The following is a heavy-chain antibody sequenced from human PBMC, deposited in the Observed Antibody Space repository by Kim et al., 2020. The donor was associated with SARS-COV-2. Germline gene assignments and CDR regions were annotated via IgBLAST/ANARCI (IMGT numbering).Heavy chain of an antibody. CDR3: ARHLRVITMIVVVPQNCFDY. CDR2: IYYSGST. Sequence: SETLSLTCTVSGGSISSSSYYWGWIRQPPGKGLEWIGSIYYSGSTYYNPSLKSRVTISVDTSKNQFSLKLSSVTAADTAVYYCARHLRVITMIVVVPQNCFDYWGQGTLVTVSS. CDR1: GGSISSSSYY. D-gene: IGHD3-22*01. V-gene: IGHV4-39*01. J-gene: IGHJ4*02.